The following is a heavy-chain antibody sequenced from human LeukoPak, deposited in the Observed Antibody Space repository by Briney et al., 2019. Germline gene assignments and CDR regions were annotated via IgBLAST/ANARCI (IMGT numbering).Heavy chain of an antibody. Sequence: PGRSLRLSCAASGFTFSSYSMNWVRQAPGKGLEWVSSISSSSSYIYYADSVKGRFTISRDNAKNSLYLQMNSLRAEDTAVYYCARDYDYGDWRDTNDAFDIWGQGTMVTVSS. V-gene: IGHV3-21*01. D-gene: IGHD4-17*01. J-gene: IGHJ3*02. CDR3: ARDYDYGDWRDTNDAFDI. CDR1: GFTFSSYS. CDR2: ISSSSSYI.